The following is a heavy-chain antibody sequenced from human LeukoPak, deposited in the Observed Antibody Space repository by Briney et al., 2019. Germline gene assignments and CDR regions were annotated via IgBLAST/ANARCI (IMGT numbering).Heavy chain of an antibody. CDR3: ATSQRVVTRGIFDI. D-gene: IGHD2-21*02. CDR2: IYPGDSDT. V-gene: IGHV5-51*01. CDR1: GYTFISYW. Sequence: HGESLKISCKGSGYTFISYWISWVRQMPGKGLEWMGIIYPGDSDTRYSPSFQGQVTISVDRSISTAYLQWSSLKASDTAMYYCATSQRVVTRGIFDIWGQGTMVTVSS. J-gene: IGHJ3*02.